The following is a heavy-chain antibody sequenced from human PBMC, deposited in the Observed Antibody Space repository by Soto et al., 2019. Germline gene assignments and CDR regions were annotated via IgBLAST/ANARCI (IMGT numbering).Heavy chain of an antibody. CDR2: INAGNGNT. CDR1: GYTFSSYA. D-gene: IGHD3-10*01. Sequence: QVQLVQSGAEVKKPGASVKVSCKASGYTFSSYAMHWVRQAPGQRLEWMGWINAGNGNTKYSQKFQGRVTITRDTSASTAYRELSSLRSEETAVYYCARISVSLLVLLGGSGSVYGMDVWGQGTTVTVSS. V-gene: IGHV1-3*01. J-gene: IGHJ6*02. CDR3: ARISVSLLVLLGGSGSVYGMDV.